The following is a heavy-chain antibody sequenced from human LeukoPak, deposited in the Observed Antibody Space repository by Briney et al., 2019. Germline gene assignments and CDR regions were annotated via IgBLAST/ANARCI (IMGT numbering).Heavy chain of an antibody. CDR1: GITFSRYW. D-gene: IGHD6-19*01. CDR2: IKQDGSEK. Sequence: GGSLRLSCAVSGITFSRYWTTWVRQAPGKGPEWVATIKQDGSEKYYVDSVKGRFTISRDNTKNSLYLQVNTLRAEDTAVYYCARGGQSSSWFWIDWGQGTQVTVSS. V-gene: IGHV3-7*01. CDR3: ARGGQSSSWFWID. J-gene: IGHJ4*02.